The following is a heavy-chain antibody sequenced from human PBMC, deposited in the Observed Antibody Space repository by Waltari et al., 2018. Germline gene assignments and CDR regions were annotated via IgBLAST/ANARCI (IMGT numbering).Heavy chain of an antibody. D-gene: IGHD4-17*01. CDR3: ASAQLGPYVDYDGWFDP. CDR2: IIPILGRA. J-gene: IGHJ5*02. CDR1: GGTFSSYA. Sequence: QVQLVQSGAEGKKPGSSVKVSCKASGGTFSSYAISWVRQAPGQGLEWMGGIIPILGRANSAQKFQGSVTITADKSTSPAYLDLSSLRSEDTAVYYCASAQLGPYVDYDGWFDPWGQGTLVTVSS. V-gene: IGHV1-69*10.